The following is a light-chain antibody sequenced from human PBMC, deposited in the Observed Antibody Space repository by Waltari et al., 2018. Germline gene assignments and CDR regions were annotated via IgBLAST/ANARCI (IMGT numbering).Light chain of an antibody. Sequence: QSVLTQPPSVSGAPGQIVTTSCTGSSSNIVAGNGVHWSQHLPGTAPKLLIYGNTDRPSGVPDRFSGSKSGTSASLAITGLRAEDEGDYYCQSFDSNMNGGVLFGGGTKLTVL. CDR1: SSNIVAGNG. CDR3: QSFDSNMNGGVL. V-gene: IGLV1-40*01. CDR2: GNT. J-gene: IGLJ2*01.